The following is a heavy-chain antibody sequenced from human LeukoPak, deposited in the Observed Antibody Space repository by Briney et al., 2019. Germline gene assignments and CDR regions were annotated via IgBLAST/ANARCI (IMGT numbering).Heavy chain of an antibody. CDR3: ARRLVSSWYGYYYYGMDV. CDR2: MNPNSGNT. J-gene: IGHJ6*02. V-gene: IGHV1-8*01. Sequence: GASVKVSCKVSVYTLTELSMHWVRQAPGKGLEWMGWMNPNSGNTGYAQKFQGRVTMTRNTSISTAYMELSSLRSEDTAVYYCARRLVSSWYGYYYYGMDVWGQGTTVTVSS. CDR1: VYTLTELS. D-gene: IGHD6-13*01.